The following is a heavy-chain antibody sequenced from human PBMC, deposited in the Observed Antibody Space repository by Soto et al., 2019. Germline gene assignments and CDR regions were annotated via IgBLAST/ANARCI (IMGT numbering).Heavy chain of an antibody. V-gene: IGHV4-59*01. Sequence: SETLSLTCTVSGGSISSYYWSWIRQPPGKGLEWIGYIYYSGSTNYNPSLKSRVTISVDTSKNQFSLKLSSVTAADTAVYYCARGGPLDTIFGVVIETHFDHWGQGTLVTVSS. CDR1: GGSISSYY. J-gene: IGHJ4*02. CDR2: IYYSGST. D-gene: IGHD3-3*01. CDR3: ARGGPLDTIFGVVIETHFDH.